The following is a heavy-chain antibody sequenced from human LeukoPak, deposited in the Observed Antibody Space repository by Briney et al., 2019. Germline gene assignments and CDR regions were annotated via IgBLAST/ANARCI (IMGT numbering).Heavy chain of an antibody. CDR3: ARALPRWLQFPYYYYGMDV. CDR2: ISSSGSTI. Sequence: GGSLRLSCAASGFTFSDYYTSWIRQAPGKGLEWVSYISSSGSTIYYADSVKGRFTISRDNAKNSLYLQMNSLRAEDTAVYYCARALPRWLQFPYYYYGMDVWGQGTTVTVSS. J-gene: IGHJ6*02. CDR1: GFTFSDYY. D-gene: IGHD5-24*01. V-gene: IGHV3-11*01.